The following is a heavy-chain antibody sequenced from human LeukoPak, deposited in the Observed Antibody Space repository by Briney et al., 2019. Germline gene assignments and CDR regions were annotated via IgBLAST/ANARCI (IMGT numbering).Heavy chain of an antibody. CDR3: AKTGDYGDYARYFFDC. J-gene: IGHJ4*02. CDR1: GFTFSNYA. Sequence: GGSLRLSCAASGFTFSNYAISWVRQAPGKGLEWVSVISGSGGSTYYADSVKGRLTISRDNSKNTLYLQMDSLRAEDTAVYFCAKTGDYGDYARYFFDCWGQGTLVSVSS. D-gene: IGHD4-17*01. V-gene: IGHV3-23*01. CDR2: ISGSGGST.